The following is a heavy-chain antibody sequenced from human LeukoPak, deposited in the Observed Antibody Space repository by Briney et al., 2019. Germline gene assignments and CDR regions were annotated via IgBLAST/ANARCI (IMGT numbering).Heavy chain of an antibody. V-gene: IGHV1-69*13. D-gene: IGHD2-2*01. CDR2: IIPIFGTA. Sequence: EASVKVSCKASGGTFSSYAISWVRQAPGQGLEWMGGIIPIFGTANYAQKFQGRVTITADESTSTAYMELSSLRSEDTAVYYCARSLTWYQLPDAFDIWGQGTMVAVSS. CDR1: GGTFSSYA. CDR3: ARSLTWYQLPDAFDI. J-gene: IGHJ3*02.